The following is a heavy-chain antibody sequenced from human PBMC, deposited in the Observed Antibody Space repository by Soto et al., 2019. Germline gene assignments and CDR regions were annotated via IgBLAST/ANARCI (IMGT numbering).Heavy chain of an antibody. CDR1: GVTFDDYA. Sequence: GGYLRLSCAASGVTFDDYAMHWVLQAPEKGLEWVSGISWNSGRIAYADSVKGRFIISRDNAKNAVYLQMNILRAEDTALYYCENDRKLNYTDTSGYMAHWRQGTLFTVS. J-gene: IGHJ4*02. CDR2: ISWNSGRI. V-gene: IGHV3-9*01. CDR3: ENDRKLNYTDTSGYMAH. D-gene: IGHD3-22*01.